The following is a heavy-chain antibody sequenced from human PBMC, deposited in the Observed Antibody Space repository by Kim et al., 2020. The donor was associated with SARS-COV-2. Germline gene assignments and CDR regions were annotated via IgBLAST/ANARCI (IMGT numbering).Heavy chain of an antibody. J-gene: IGHJ4*02. V-gene: IGHV3-73*01. CDR1: GFTVSGSA. CDR3: AFRDLVGDVDDY. D-gene: IGHD1-26*01. CDR2: IRSKTNNYAT. Sequence: GGSLRLSCAASGFTVSGSAMHWVRQASGKGLEWVGRIRSKTNNYATTYAASVKGRFTISRDDSKNTAYLQMNSLKTEDTAVYYCAFRDLVGDVDDYWGQGTLVTVSS.